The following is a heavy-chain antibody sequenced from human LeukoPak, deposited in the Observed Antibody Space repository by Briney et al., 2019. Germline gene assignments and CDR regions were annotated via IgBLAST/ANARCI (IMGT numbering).Heavy chain of an antibody. CDR2: INAGNGNT. Sequence: WASVKVSCKASGYTFTSYAMHWVRQAPGQRLEWMGWINAGNGNTKYSQKFQGRVTITRDTSASTAYMELSSLRSEDTAVYYCARAQSMADSGLRYGYWGQGTLVTVSS. CDR1: GYTFTSYA. J-gene: IGHJ4*02. D-gene: IGHD4-17*01. V-gene: IGHV1-3*01. CDR3: ARAQSMADSGLRYGY.